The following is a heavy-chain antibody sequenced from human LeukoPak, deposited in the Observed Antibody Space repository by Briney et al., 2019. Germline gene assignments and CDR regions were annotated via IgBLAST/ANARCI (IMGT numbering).Heavy chain of an antibody. Sequence: ASVKVSCKASGYTFTCYYMHWVRQAPGQGLEWMGWINPNSGGTNYAQKFQGRVTMTRDTSISTAYMELSRLRSDDTAVYYCARVRGYCSSTSSYILAYWGQGTLVTVSS. CDR2: INPNSGGT. D-gene: IGHD2-2*02. CDR3: ARVRGYCSSTSSYILAY. V-gene: IGHV1-2*02. CDR1: GYTFTCYY. J-gene: IGHJ4*02.